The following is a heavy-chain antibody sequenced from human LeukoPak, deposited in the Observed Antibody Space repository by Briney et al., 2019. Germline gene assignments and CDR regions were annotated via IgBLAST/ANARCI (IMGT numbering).Heavy chain of an antibody. CDR2: ISHSGSI. J-gene: IGHJ5*02. V-gene: IGHV4-61*01. CDR3: ARVPGRNSPYDSSGYYYERWFDP. Sequence: SETLSLTCTVSGGSVTSGTFYWSWIRQPPGKGLEWIGYISHSGSIYSNPSLKSRVTISVDTSKNQFSLKLSSVTAADTAVYYCARVPGRNSPYDSSGYYYERWFDPWGQGTLVTVSS. CDR1: GGSVTSGTFY. D-gene: IGHD3-22*01.